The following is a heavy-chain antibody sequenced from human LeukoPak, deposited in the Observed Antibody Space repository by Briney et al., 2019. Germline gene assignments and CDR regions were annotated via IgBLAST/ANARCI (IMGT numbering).Heavy chain of an antibody. Sequence: PSGTLSLTCAVSGGSISSVNWWSWVRQPPGKGLEWIGDIYHSGSTNYNPSLKSRLTISVDKSKNQFSLKLTSVTAADTAVYYCARETNCVAAPIDCWGPGTLVTVSS. CDR1: GGSISSVNW. V-gene: IGHV4-4*02. CDR3: ARETNCVAAPIDC. D-gene: IGHD6-19*01. CDR2: IYHSGST. J-gene: IGHJ4*02.